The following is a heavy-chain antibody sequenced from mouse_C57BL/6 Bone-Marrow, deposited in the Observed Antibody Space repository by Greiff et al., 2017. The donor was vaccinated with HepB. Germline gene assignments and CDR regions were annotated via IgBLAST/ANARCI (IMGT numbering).Heavy chain of an antibody. CDR3: ARWGATTSGAY. Sequence: QVQLQQPGAELVRPGTSVKLSCKASGYTFTSYWMHWVKQRPGQGLEWIGVIDPSDSYTNYNQKFKGKATLTVEPSSSTAYMQLSSLTSEDSAVYYCARWGATTSGAYWGQGTLVTVSA. J-gene: IGHJ3*01. CDR2: IDPSDSYT. V-gene: IGHV1-59*01. CDR1: GYTFTSYW. D-gene: IGHD1-1*01.